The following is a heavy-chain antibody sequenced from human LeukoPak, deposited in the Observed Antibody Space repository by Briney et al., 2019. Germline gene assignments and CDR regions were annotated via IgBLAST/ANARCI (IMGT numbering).Heavy chain of an antibody. Sequence: ASVKVSCKASGYTFTRYYMHWVRQAPGQRLEWMGWINPNSGGTNYAQKFQGRVTMTRDTSISTAYMELSRLRSDDTAVYYCARDGTRYYDSSGYYLDWFDPWGQGTLVIVSS. V-gene: IGHV1-2*02. J-gene: IGHJ5*02. D-gene: IGHD3-22*01. CDR1: GYTFTRYY. CDR3: ARDGTRYYDSSGYYLDWFDP. CDR2: INPNSGGT.